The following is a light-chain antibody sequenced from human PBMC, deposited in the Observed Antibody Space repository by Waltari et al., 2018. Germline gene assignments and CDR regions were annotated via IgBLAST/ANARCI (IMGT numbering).Light chain of an antibody. CDR2: GAS. Sequence: EIVLTQSPGTLSLSPGERATLSCRASQSVSSSYLAWYQQKPGQAPRLLIYGASSRATGIPDRFSGSGFGTDFTLTISRLEPEDFAVYYCQQYGSSPLCTFGQGTKVEIK. CDR3: QQYGSSPLCT. V-gene: IGKV3-20*01. CDR1: QSVSSSY. J-gene: IGKJ1*01.